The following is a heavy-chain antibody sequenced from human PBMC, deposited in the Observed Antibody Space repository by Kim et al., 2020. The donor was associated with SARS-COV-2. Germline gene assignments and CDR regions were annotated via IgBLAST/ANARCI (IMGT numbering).Heavy chain of an antibody. CDR2: IFYRGIT. J-gene: IGHJ6*02. Sequence: SETLSLTCSVSGGSIGSGYFYWSWIRQLPGKGLEWIGHIFYRGITYYNRSLKSRVTLSIDTYKNQFSLKVTSVTAADTAIYYCAVGAYDKFGELSDYYYGMDVWGQGTTVTVSS. CDR3: AVGAYDKFGELSDYYYGMDV. D-gene: IGHD3-10*01. CDR1: GGSIGSGYFY. V-gene: IGHV4-31*03.